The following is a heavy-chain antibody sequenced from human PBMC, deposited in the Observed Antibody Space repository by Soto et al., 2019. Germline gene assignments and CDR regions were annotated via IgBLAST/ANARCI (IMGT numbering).Heavy chain of an antibody. CDR3: ARDGEGIDY. CDR2: NSSSSSYI. J-gene: IGHJ4*02. D-gene: IGHD3-10*01. CDR1: GFTFSSYS. V-gene: IGHV3-21*01. Sequence: EVQLVESGGGLVKPGGSLRLSCAASGFTFSSYSMNWVRQAPGKGLEWVSSNSSSSSYIYYADSVKGRFTISRDNAKNSLYLQMNSLRAEDTAVYYCARDGEGIDYWGQGTLVTVSS.